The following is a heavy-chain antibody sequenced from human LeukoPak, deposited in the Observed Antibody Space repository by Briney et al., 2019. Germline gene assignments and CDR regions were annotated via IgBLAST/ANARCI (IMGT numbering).Heavy chain of an antibody. J-gene: IGHJ4*02. D-gene: IGHD1-14*01. Sequence: GASVKVSCEASGYTFTSYGISWVRQAPGQGLEWMGWISAYNGNTNYAQKLQGRVTMTTDTSTSTAYMELRSLRSDDTAVYYCARDVITTTIPLIDYWGQGTLVTVSS. CDR3: ARDVITTTIPLIDY. V-gene: IGHV1-18*01. CDR1: GYTFTSYG. CDR2: ISAYNGNT.